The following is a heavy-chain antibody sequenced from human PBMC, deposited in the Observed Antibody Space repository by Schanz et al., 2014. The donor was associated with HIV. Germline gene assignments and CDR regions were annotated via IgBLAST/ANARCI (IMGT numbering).Heavy chain of an antibody. Sequence: EEQLLESGGGLVQPGGSLRLSCIASGFTFSSHSMAWVRQAPGKGLEWVAAISGSGGSPYYADSVKGRFTISRDSSKNTLYLQMNSLRAEDTAVYYCARDAASHSYGSTMDVWGQGTTVTVSS. J-gene: IGHJ6*02. CDR3: ARDAASHSYGSTMDV. V-gene: IGHV3-23*01. CDR1: GFTFSSHS. CDR2: ISGSGGSP. D-gene: IGHD5-18*01.